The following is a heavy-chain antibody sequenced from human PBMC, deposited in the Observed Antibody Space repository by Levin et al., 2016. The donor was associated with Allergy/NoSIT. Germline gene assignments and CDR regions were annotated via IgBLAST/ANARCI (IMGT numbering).Heavy chain of an antibody. D-gene: IGHD4-17*01. CDR3: ASSVRYYYGMDV. J-gene: IGHJ6*02. V-gene: IGHV3-48*03. CDR2: ISSSGSTI. Sequence: WIRQPPGKGLEWVSYISSSGSTIYYADSVKGRFTISRDNAKNSLYLQMNSLRAEDTAVYYCASSVRYYYGMDVWGQGTTVTVSS.